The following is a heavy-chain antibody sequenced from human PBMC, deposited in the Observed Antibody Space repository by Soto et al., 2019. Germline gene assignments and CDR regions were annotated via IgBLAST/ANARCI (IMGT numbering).Heavy chain of an antibody. CDR3: AGGMAGLDV. Sequence: EVQLVESGGGLVQPGGSLRLSCEASGLSFNIYWMHWVRQVPGKGLVWLARINSDGSHTIYVDSVKGRFTISRDNAKNTVFLQMDSLRDEDTGVYYCAGGMAGLDVWGQGTTVTVSS. CDR2: INSDGSHT. V-gene: IGHV3-74*01. CDR1: GLSFNIYW. J-gene: IGHJ6*02.